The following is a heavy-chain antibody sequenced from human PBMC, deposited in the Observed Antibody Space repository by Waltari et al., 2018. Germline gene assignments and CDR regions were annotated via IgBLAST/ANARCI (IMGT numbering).Heavy chain of an antibody. Sequence: EVQLVETGGGLIQPGGSLSLSCAASEFTVRSYYITWVRQAPGKGLEWVSVVYTEGTTDYADSVKGRFIVSRDDSKNTLYLQMNSLRAEDTAVFYCARATRGSGTYYDYFDYWGQGTLVTVSS. J-gene: IGHJ4*02. CDR3: ARATRGSGTYYDYFDY. CDR2: VYTEGTT. CDR1: EFTVRSYY. V-gene: IGHV3-53*02. D-gene: IGHD3-10*01.